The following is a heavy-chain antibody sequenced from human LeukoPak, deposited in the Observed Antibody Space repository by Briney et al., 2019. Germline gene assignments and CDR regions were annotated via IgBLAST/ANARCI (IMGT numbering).Heavy chain of an antibody. Sequence: SETLSLTCTVSGGSISSYYWSWIRQPPGKGLEWIGYIYYSGSTNYNPSLKSRVTISVDTSKNQFSLKLSSVTAADTAVYYCARFRIAARPYYFDYWGQGTLVTVSS. CDR1: GGSISSYY. D-gene: IGHD6-6*01. CDR3: ARFRIAARPYYFDY. J-gene: IGHJ4*02. CDR2: IYYSGST. V-gene: IGHV4-59*08.